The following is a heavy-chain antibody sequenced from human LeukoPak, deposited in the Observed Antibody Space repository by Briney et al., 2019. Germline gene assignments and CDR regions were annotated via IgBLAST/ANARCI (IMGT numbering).Heavy chain of an antibody. CDR3: ARRSLAYCGGDCYSGGSSFDY. D-gene: IGHD2-21*02. CDR2: IYYSGST. J-gene: IGHJ4*02. CDR1: GGSISSYY. Sequence: SETLSLTCTVSGGSISSYYWSWIRQPPGKGLEWIGYIYYSGSTNYNPSPKSRVTISVDTSKNQFSLKLSSVTAADTAVYYCARRSLAYCGGDCYSGGSSFDYWGQGTLVTVSS. V-gene: IGHV4-59*08.